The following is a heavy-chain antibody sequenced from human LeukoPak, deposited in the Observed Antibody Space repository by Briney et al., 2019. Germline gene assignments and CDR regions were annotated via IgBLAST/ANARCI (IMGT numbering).Heavy chain of an antibody. J-gene: IGHJ5*02. CDR2: IIPIFGTA. V-gene: IGHV1-69*01. Sequence: SSVKVSCKASGGTFSSYAISWVRQAPGQGLEWMGGIIPIFGTANYAQKFQGRVTITADESTSTAYMELSSLRSEDTAVYYFSRADYGDYAHGWFDPWGQGSLDTVSS. D-gene: IGHD4-17*01. CDR1: GGTFSSYA. CDR3: SRADYGDYAHGWFDP.